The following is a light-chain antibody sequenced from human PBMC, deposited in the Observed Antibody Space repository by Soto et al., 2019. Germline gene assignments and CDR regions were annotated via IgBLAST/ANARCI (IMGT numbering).Light chain of an antibody. J-gene: IGKJ1*01. CDR2: AAS. Sequence: DIQMTQSPSSLSASVEDRVIITCRASQSISNHLNWYQQKPGKAPKLLIFAASSLQSGVPSRFSGSGSGREFTLTISSLQPDDFGTYYCQQYNSRRTFGQGTKVDI. CDR3: QQYNSRRT. V-gene: IGKV1-39*01. CDR1: QSISNH.